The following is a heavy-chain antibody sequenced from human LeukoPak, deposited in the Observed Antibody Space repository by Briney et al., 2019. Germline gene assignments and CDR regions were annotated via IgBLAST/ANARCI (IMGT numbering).Heavy chain of an antibody. CDR1: GFTFSSYG. Sequence: SGGSLRLSCGASGFTFSSYGMHWVRQAPGKGLEWVAVIWYDGSNKYYADSVKGRFTISRDSSKNTLCLQMNSLRAEDTAVYYCARDYNFYFDYWGQGTLVTVSS. D-gene: IGHD1-20*01. CDR2: IWYDGSNK. V-gene: IGHV3-33*01. CDR3: ARDYNFYFDY. J-gene: IGHJ4*02.